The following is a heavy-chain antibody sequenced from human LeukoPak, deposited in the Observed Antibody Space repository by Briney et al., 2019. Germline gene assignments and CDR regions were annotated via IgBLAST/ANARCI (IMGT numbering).Heavy chain of an antibody. V-gene: IGHV4-59*08. CDR2: IYYSGST. J-gene: IGHJ5*02. Sequence: SETLSLTCTVSRGSISSYYWSCIRQPPGKALEGIGYIYYSGSTNYNPSLQSRVTISVDTSKNQFSLKLSSVTAADTAVYYCASYNYDYVWGSYRYNWFDPWGQGTLVTVSS. CDR3: ASYNYDYVWGSYRYNWFDP. D-gene: IGHD3-16*02. CDR1: RGSISSYY.